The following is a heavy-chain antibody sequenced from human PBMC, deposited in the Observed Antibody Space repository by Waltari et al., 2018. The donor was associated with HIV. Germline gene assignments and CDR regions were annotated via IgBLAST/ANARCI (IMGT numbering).Heavy chain of an antibody. Sequence: QVQLVQYGAEVKKPGASVTVSCTHSGSGFNTYYIHWVRQAPGRGLEWMGLFDMKTGVTSYAQAFQGRVTMAGDASISTVSLELSSLTSDDTATYYCARDPQRKDGYNFDSWGQGTLVTVSS. CDR2: FDMKTGVT. J-gene: IGHJ4*02. V-gene: IGHV1-2*06. CDR3: ARDPQRKDGYNFDS. D-gene: IGHD5-12*01. CDR1: GSGFNTYY.